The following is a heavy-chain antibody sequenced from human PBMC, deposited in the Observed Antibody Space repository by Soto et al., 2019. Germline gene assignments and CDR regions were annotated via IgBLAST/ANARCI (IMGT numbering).Heavy chain of an antibody. D-gene: IGHD1-26*01. Sequence: QTLSPTSANSSVSFSSNNAACNCIRQSPSRGLEWLGRTYYRSKWYNDYAVSVKSRITINPDTSKNQFSLQLNSVTPEDTAVYYCATAWAGSYSGGMDVWGQGTTVTVSS. V-gene: IGHV6-1*01. CDR2: TYYRSKWYN. CDR1: SVSFSSNNAA. CDR3: ATAWAGSYSGGMDV. J-gene: IGHJ6*02.